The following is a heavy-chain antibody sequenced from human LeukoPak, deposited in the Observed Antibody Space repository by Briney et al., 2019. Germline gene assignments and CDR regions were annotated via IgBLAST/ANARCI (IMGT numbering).Heavy chain of an antibody. Sequence: ASVKVSCKASGGTFSSYAISWVRQAPGQGLEWMGGIIPIFGTANYAQKFQGRVTITADESTSTAYMELSSLRSEDTAVYYCARAKDTAMVTSYYYCGMDVWGQGTTVTVSS. CDR3: ARAKDTAMVTSYYYCGMDV. CDR2: IIPIFGTA. V-gene: IGHV1-69*01. D-gene: IGHD5-18*01. CDR1: GGTFSSYA. J-gene: IGHJ6*02.